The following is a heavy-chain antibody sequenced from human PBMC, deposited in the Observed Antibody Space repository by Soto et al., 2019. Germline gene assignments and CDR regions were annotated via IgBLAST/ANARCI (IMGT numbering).Heavy chain of an antibody. CDR1: GGTFSSYA. CDR2: IIPIFGTA. V-gene: IGHV1-69*12. Sequence: QVQLVQSGAAVKKPGSSVKVSCKASGGTFSSYAISWVRQAPGQWLEWIGGIIPIFGTANYAQKFQVRVTITADESTSTAYMELSSMRSEDTAVYYCARDHGYHDYWGQGTLVTVSS. CDR3: ARDHGYHDY. J-gene: IGHJ4*02. D-gene: IGHD5-12*01.